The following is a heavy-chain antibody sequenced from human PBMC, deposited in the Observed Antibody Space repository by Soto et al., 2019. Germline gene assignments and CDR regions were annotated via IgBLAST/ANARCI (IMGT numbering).Heavy chain of an antibody. CDR3: ARGRGRYRLVVVAAGGYGMDV. Sequence: QVQLVQSGAEVKKPGSSVNVSCKASGGTFSSYTISWVRQAPGQGLEWMGRIIPILGIANYAQKFQGRVTITEDKSTSKAYMEQSSLRSEDTAVYYCARGRGRYRLVVVAAGGYGMDVWGQGTTVTVS. V-gene: IGHV1-69*02. CDR1: GGTFSSYT. CDR2: IIPILGIA. D-gene: IGHD2-15*01. J-gene: IGHJ6*02.